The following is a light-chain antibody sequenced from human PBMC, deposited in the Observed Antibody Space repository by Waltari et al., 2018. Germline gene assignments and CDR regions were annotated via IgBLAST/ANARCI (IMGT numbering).Light chain of an antibody. CDR1: QSLLHTNGRTY. V-gene: IGKV2D-29*01. CDR3: IQTLQTPWT. J-gene: IGKJ1*01. CDR2: RVS. Sequence: DIVMTQTPPSLPVTPGEPASISCRSSQSLLHTNGRTYLFWYLQKPGQPPRLLIYRVSNRFSGVPDRFSGSGPGTDFTLKISRVEAEDVGIYYCIQTLQTPWTFGQGTKVEIK.